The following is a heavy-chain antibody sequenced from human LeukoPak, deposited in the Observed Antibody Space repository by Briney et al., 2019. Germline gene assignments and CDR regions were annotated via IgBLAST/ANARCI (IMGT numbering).Heavy chain of an antibody. Sequence: GGSLRLSCPASGFTFSNAWMSWVRQAPGKGLEWVSSISAGGGGTSYADSVKGRITISRDNSKNTVYLQMNSLRAEDTAVYFCVKTFQYSSNWYDYWGQGTLVTVSS. J-gene: IGHJ5*01. CDR3: VKTFQYSSNWYDY. CDR1: GFTFSNAW. D-gene: IGHD6-6*01. V-gene: IGHV3-23*01. CDR2: ISAGGGGT.